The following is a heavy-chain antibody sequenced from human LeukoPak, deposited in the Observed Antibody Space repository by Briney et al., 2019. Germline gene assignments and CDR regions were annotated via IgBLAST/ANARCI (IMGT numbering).Heavy chain of an antibody. CDR2: IYSGGDT. CDR3: ARGVEIAYYDSRDYFVH. V-gene: IGHV3-66*01. D-gene: IGHD3-22*01. Sequence: GGSLRLSCAASRLIGTRNYMSWVRQAPGKGLEWVSLIYSGGDTYYADSVKGRFTISRDTSKNTVSLQMNSLRAGDTAVYYCARGVEIAYYDSRDYFVHWGQGTLVTVSS. J-gene: IGHJ4*02. CDR1: RLIGTRNY.